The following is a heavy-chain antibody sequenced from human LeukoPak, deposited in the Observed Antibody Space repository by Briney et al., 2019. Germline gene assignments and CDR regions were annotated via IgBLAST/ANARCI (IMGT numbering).Heavy chain of an antibody. CDR3: ARRGWLQPYWYFDL. J-gene: IGHJ2*01. CDR2: ISSSGSTI. Sequence: GGSLRLSCAASGFTFSSYEMNSVRQAPGKGLEWVSYISSSGSTIYYADSVKGRFTISRDNAENSLYLQMNSLRAEDTAVYYCARRGWLQPYWYFDLWGRGTLVTVSS. D-gene: IGHD5-24*01. V-gene: IGHV3-48*03. CDR1: GFTFSSYE.